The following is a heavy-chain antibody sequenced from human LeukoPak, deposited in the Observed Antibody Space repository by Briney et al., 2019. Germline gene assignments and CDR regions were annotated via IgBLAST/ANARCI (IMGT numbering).Heavy chain of an antibody. V-gene: IGHV1-46*01. D-gene: IGHD5-18*01. Sequence: ASVKVSCKASGGTFSSYAISWVRQAPGQGLEWMGIINPSGGSTSYAQKFQGRVTMTRDTSTSTVYMELSSLRSEDTAVYYCATVDTAMAEIDYWGQGTLVTVSS. CDR1: GGTFSSYA. CDR2: INPSGGST. J-gene: IGHJ4*02. CDR3: ATVDTAMAEIDY.